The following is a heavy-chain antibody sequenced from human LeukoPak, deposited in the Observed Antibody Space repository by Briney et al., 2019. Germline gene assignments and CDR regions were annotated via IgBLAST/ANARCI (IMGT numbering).Heavy chain of an antibody. Sequence: GGSLRLSCIASGFTYSSYAMTWFRQAPGKGLEWVSTISVGAEYIFYADSVKGRFTISRDDSNNALYLQMHSLRAEDTALYYCASGPPFLKYFEYWGQGTLVTVSS. CDR2: ISVGAEYI. V-gene: IGHV3-23*01. D-gene: IGHD3-3*01. J-gene: IGHJ4*02. CDR3: ASGPPFLKYFEY. CDR1: GFTYSSYA.